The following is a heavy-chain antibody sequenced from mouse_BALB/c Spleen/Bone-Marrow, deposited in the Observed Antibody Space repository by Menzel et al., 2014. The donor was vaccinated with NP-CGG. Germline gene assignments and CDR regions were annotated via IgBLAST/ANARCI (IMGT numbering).Heavy chain of an antibody. CDR3: ARRTAYAMDY. CDR1: GFTFSDHY. J-gene: IGHJ4*01. CDR2: ISNGGGST. V-gene: IGHV5-12*02. D-gene: IGHD1-2*01. Sequence: DVKLVESGGGLVQPGGSLKLSCATSGFTFSDHYMYWVRQTPEKRLEWVAYISNGGGSTYYPDTVKGRFTTSRDNAKNTLYLQMSRLKSEDTAMYYCARRTAYAMDYWGQGTSVTVSS.